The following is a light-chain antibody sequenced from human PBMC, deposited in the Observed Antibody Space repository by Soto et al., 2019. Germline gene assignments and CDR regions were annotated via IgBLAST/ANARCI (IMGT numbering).Light chain of an antibody. CDR2: EVS. V-gene: IGLV2-14*01. Sequence: QSALTQPASVSGSPGQSITISCTGTSSDVGGYNYVSWYQQHPGKAPKLMVYEVSNRPSGVSNHFSGSKSGNTASLTISVLQAADEGDYYCSSYTRSSPLVFGTGTTLTVL. CDR1: SSDVGGYNY. J-gene: IGLJ1*01. CDR3: SSYTRSSPLV.